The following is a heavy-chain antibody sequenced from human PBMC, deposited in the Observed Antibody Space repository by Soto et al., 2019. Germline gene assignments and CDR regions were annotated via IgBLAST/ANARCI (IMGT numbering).Heavy chain of an antibody. D-gene: IGHD4-17*01. J-gene: IGHJ6*02. V-gene: IGHV3-21*01. CDR1: GFTFSSYS. CDR3: ARDHRYGDYEAHYYYYGMDV. Sequence: GGSLRLSCAASGFTFSSYSMNWVRQAPGKGLEWVSSISSSSSYIYYADSVKGRFTISRDNAKNSLYLQMNSLRAEDTAVYYCARDHRYGDYEAHYYYYGMDVWGQGTTVTVSS. CDR2: ISSSSSYI.